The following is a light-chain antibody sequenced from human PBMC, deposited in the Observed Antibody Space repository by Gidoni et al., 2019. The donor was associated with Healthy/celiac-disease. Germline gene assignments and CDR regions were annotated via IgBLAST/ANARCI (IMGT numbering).Light chain of an antibody. CDR1: QSLVYSDGNTY. CDR2: KVS. V-gene: IGKV2-30*01. Sequence: DVVMTHSPLSLPVPLGQPASISCRSSQSLVYSDGNTYLNWFQQMPGQSPRRLIYKVSNRDSGVPDRVSGSGSGTDFTLKIRRVEAEDVGVYYCMQGKHWPPTTFGQGTKVEIK. CDR3: MQGKHWPPTT. J-gene: IGKJ1*01.